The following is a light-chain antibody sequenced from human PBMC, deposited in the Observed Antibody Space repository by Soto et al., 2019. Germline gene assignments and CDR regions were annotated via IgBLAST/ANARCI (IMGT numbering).Light chain of an antibody. V-gene: IGLV2-14*01. J-gene: IGLJ1*01. CDR1: SSDVGGYNY. Sequence: QSVLTQPASVSGSPGQSITISCTGTSSDVGGYNYVSWYQQHPGKAPKLMIYEVSNRPSGVSNRFSGSKSGNTASLTISGLQAEDDAEYYCSSYTSSSTLVFGTGTNFTVL. CDR3: SSYTSSSTLV. CDR2: EVS.